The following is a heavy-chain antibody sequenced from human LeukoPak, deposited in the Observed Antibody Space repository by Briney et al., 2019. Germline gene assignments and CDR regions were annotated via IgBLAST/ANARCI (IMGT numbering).Heavy chain of an antibody. CDR2: TYLSESA. CDR3: ARSYRAAFDF. CDR1: GGSIRSRNYF. Sequence: SETLSLTCTVSGGSIRSRNYFWGWIRQPPGKGLEWIGNTYLSESAYYNPSLKSRLTISVDTSKNQFSLELSSVTAADTAIYYCARSYRAAFDFWGQGRLVTVSS. D-gene: IGHD3-16*02. V-gene: IGHV4-39*01. J-gene: IGHJ4*02.